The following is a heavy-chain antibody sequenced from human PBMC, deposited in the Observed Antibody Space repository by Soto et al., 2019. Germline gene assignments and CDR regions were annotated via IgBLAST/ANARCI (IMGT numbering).Heavy chain of an antibody. D-gene: IGHD3-3*01. CDR2: ISGSGGST. V-gene: IGHV3-23*01. J-gene: IGHJ4*02. CDR3: ASRRIFGVVTDY. Sequence: GGSLRLSCAASGFTFSSYAMSWVRQAPGKGLEWVSAISGSGGSTYYADSVKGRFTISRDNSKNTLYLQMNSLRAEDTAVYYCASRRIFGVVTDYWGQGTLVTVSS. CDR1: GFTFSSYA.